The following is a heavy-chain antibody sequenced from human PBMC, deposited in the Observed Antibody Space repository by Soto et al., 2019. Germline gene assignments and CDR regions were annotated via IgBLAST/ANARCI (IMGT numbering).Heavy chain of an antibody. V-gene: IGHV1-69*01. J-gene: IGHJ4*02. CDR2: IIPLFGTA. CDR3: ARGVHYDSSGYYYFY. D-gene: IGHD3-22*01. CDR1: GGTFSTYA. Sequence: QVQLVQSGAKVKKPGSSVKVSCKASGGTFSTYAIDWVRQAPGQGLEWMGGIIPLFGTAKYAQNFQGRITITADESTNTAYMELRSLRSQDTAVYYCARGVHYDSSGYYYFYWGQGTLVTVSS.